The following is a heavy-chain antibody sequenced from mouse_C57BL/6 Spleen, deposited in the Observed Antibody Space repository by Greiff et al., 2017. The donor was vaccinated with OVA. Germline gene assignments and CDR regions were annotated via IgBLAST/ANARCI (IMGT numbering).Heavy chain of an antibody. CDR2: IRSKSNNYAT. Sequence: EVKLMESGGGLVQPKGSLKLSCAASGFSFNTYAMNWVRQAPGKGLEWVARIRSKSNNYATYYADSVKDRFTISRDDSESMLYLQMNNLKTEDTAMYYCVRHLYDYDDGAFAYWGQGTLVTVSA. J-gene: IGHJ3*01. V-gene: IGHV10-1*01. D-gene: IGHD2-4*01. CDR1: GFSFNTYA. CDR3: VRHLYDYDDGAFAY.